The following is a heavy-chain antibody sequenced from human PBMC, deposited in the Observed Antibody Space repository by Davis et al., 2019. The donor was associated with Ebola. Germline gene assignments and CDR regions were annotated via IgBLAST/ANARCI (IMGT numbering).Heavy chain of an antibody. Sequence: GESLKISCAASGFTFSSYAMSWVRQAPGKGLEWVSAISGSGGSTYYADSVKGRFTISRDNSKNTLYLQMNSLRAEDTAVYYCAKDIEWDLSLFDYWGQGTLVTVSS. CDR3: AKDIEWDLSLFDY. V-gene: IGHV3-23*01. D-gene: IGHD1-26*01. CDR1: GFTFSSYA. CDR2: ISGSGGST. J-gene: IGHJ4*02.